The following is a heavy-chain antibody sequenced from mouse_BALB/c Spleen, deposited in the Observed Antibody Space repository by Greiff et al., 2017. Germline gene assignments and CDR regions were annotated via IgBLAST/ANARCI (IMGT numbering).Heavy chain of an antibody. D-gene: IGHD2-1*01. J-gene: IGHJ3*01. V-gene: IGHV5-6-4*01. Sequence: DVHLVESGGGLVKPGGSLKLSCAASGFTFSSYTMSWVRQTPEKRLEWVATISSGGSYTYYPDSVKGRFTISRDNAKNTLYLQMSSLKSEDTAMYYCTRGDCNLGWFAYWGQGTLVTVSA. CDR3: TRGDCNLGWFAY. CDR1: GFTFSSYT. CDR2: ISSGGSYT.